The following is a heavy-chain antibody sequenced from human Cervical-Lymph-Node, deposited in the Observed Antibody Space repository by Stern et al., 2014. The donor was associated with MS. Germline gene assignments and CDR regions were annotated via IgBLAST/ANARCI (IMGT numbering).Heavy chain of an antibody. CDR3: ARHGDTSFVY. Sequence: QVQLEESGPGLVQPSETLSLTCTVSGGSISNYSCSWIRQPPATVLEWIGYIDSIGTTNYNPSRKSRVTISVDTSKNQFSLRLSSVSVADTAVYYCARHGDTSFVYWGQGTLVTISS. V-gene: IGHV4-59*08. D-gene: IGHD2-21*02. J-gene: IGHJ4*02. CDR1: GGSISNYS. CDR2: IDSIGTT.